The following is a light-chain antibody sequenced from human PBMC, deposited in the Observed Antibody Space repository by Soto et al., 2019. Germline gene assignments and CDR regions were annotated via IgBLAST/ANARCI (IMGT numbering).Light chain of an antibody. CDR1: SGHSSYA. CDR3: QTWGTGIHV. Sequence: QSVLTQSPSASDSLGASVKLTCTLSSGHSSYAIAWHQQQPEKGPRYLMKLNSDGSHSRGDGIPDRFSGSSSGAERYLTISSLQSEDEADYYCQTWGTGIHVFGTGTKVTVL. V-gene: IGLV4-69*01. CDR2: LNSDGSH. J-gene: IGLJ1*01.